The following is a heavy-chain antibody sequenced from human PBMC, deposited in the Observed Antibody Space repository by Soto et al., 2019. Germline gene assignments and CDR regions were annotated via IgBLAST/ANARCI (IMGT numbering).Heavy chain of an antibody. D-gene: IGHD3-10*01. Sequence: PSETLSLTCSVSGDSINSRYWSWIRQPPGKGLEWIGYIDYVGSTNYAPSLQSRVTMSVGTSKNQVSLKLRYVTAADTAVYYCVRQRGNYFDFWGQGTLVTVSS. CDR3: VRQRGNYFDF. V-gene: IGHV4-59*11. J-gene: IGHJ4*02. CDR2: IDYVGST. CDR1: GDSINSRY.